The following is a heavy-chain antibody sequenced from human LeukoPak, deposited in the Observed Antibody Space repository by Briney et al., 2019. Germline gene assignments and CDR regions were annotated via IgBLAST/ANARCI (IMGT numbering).Heavy chain of an antibody. D-gene: IGHD3-22*01. CDR2: IYTSGST. CDR1: GGSISSGSYY. CDR3: ATLSSGYTDAIDY. V-gene: IGHV4-61*02. J-gene: IGHJ4*02. Sequence: SETLSLTCTVSGGSISSGSYYWSWIRQPAGKGLEWIGRIYTSGSTNYNPSLKSRVTISVDTSKNQFSLKLSSVTAADTAVYYRATLSSGYTDAIDYWGQGTLVTVSS.